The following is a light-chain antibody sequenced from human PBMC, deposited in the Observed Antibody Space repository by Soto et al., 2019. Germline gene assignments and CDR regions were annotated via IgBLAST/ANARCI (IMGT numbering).Light chain of an antibody. CDR1: QSISSSY. J-gene: IGKJ4*01. CDR3: QQYNNWLT. V-gene: IGKV3-20*01. CDR2: GAS. Sequence: EIVLTQSPGTLSLSPGEIATLSCMASQSISSSYLAWYQQKPGQAPRLLVYGASSRATGIPDGFSGSGSGTEFTLTISSLQSEDFAVYYCQQYNNWLTFGGGTKVDI.